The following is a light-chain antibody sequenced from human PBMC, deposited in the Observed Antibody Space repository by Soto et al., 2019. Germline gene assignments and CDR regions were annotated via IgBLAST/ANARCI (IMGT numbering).Light chain of an antibody. V-gene: IGKV3-20*01. CDR2: DAF. CDR1: RSLDSGQ. J-gene: IGKJ5*01. Sequence: EIVLTQSPGTLSLSPGESATLSCRASRSLDSGQLAWYQQKVGRAPRLLIHDAFIRATGIPDRFSGSGSGTAFTLTIARLEPEDFAVYYCQQYGISPMTFGKGKRRRL. CDR3: QQYGISPMT.